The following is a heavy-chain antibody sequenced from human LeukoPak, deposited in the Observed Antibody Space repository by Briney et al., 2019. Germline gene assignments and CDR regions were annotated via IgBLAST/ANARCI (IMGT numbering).Heavy chain of an antibody. Sequence: GRSLRLSCAASGFTFSSYGMHWVRQAPGKGLEWVAVIWYDGSNKYYADSVKGRFTISRDNSKNTLYLQMNSLRAEDTAVYHCARDIGYSYGYVGHWFDPWGQGTLVTVFS. V-gene: IGHV3-33*01. CDR3: ARDIGYSYGYVGHWFDP. CDR1: GFTFSSYG. CDR2: IWYDGSNK. J-gene: IGHJ5*02. D-gene: IGHD5-18*01.